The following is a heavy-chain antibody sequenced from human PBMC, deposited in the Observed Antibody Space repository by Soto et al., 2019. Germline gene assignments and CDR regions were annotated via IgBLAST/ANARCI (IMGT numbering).Heavy chain of an antibody. CDR1: GFTFSNAW. CDR3: TTERRDFWSGFYAY. J-gene: IGHJ4*02. CDR2: IKSKNDDGTT. V-gene: IGHV3-15*01. D-gene: IGHD3-3*01. Sequence: VQLVESGGGMVKPGGSLKLSCAASGFTFSNAWMSWVRQAPGKGLEWVGRIKSKNDDGTTDYAVPVKGRFTISRDDSKNMPYLQIASQKIEDTSVDYCTTERRDFWSGFYAYWGQGTLGPVSS.